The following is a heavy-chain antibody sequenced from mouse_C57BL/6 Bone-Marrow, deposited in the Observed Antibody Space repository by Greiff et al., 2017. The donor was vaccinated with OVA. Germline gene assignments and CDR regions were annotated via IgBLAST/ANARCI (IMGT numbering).Heavy chain of an antibody. V-gene: IGHV1-69*01. J-gene: IGHJ2*01. CDR2: IDPSDSYT. CDR3: ARGGHYYGGDY. D-gene: IGHD1-1*01. Sequence: QVQLQQSGAELVKPGASVKLSCKASGYTFTSYWMHWVKQRPGQGLEWIGEIDPSDSYTNYNQKFKGKSTLTVDKSSSTAYMQLSSLTSEDSAVYYCARGGHYYGGDYWGQGTTLTVSS. CDR1: GYTFTSYW.